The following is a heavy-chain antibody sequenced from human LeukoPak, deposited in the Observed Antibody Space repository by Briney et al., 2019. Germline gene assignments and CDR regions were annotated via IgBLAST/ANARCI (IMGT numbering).Heavy chain of an antibody. CDR1: GFTFSSYG. J-gene: IGHJ4*02. CDR2: ILYDGSNK. V-gene: IGHV3-33*06. CDR3: AKDEYYDLSTFYSHFDC. D-gene: IGHD3-22*01. Sequence: GRSLGLSCAASGFTFSSYGMHWVRQAPGKGLEWVAVILYDGSNKYYAGSVKGRFTISRDNSKNTPHLQMNSLRAEDTAVYYCAKDEYYDLSTFYSHFDCWGQGTLVTVSS.